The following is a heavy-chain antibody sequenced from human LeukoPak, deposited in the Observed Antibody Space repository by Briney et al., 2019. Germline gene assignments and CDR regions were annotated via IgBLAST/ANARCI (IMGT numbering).Heavy chain of an antibody. CDR3: ARRTTYCSGGSCYHYFDY. CDR2: IYPGDSDT. D-gene: IGHD2-15*01. V-gene: IGHV5-51*01. CDR1: GYSFTTHW. Sequence: GESLQISCKASGYSFTTHWIGWVRQMPGKGLEWMGIIYPGDSDTRYSPSFQGQVTISADKSISTAYLQWSSLKASDTAMYYCARRTTYCSGGSCYHYFDYWGQGTLVTVSS. J-gene: IGHJ4*02.